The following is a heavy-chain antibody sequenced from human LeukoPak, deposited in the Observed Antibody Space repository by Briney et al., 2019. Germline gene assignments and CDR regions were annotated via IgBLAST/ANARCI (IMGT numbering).Heavy chain of an antibody. CDR2: FDPEDGET. D-gene: IGHD2-2*01. J-gene: IGHJ4*02. CDR1: GYTLTELS. V-gene: IGHV1-24*01. Sequence: GASVKVSCKVSGYTLTELSMHWVRQAPGKGVEWMGGFDPEDGETIYAQKFQGRVTMTEDTSTDTAYMELSSLRSEDTAVYYCATVSSKCSTSCPYYWGQGTLVTVSS. CDR3: ATVSSKCSTSCPYY.